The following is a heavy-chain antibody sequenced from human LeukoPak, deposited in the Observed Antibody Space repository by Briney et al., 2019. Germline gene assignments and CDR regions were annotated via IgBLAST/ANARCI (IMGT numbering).Heavy chain of an antibody. CDR1: GGSISSYY. J-gene: IGHJ4*02. Sequence: WETLSLTCTVSGGSISSYYCSWVREPPGKGLEWIGYIYYSGSTNYNPSLKSRVTISVDTSKNQFSLKLSSVTAADTAVYYCARDTGSGSAYFENWGQGTLVTVSS. D-gene: IGHD3-10*01. CDR2: IYYSGST. V-gene: IGHV4-59*01. CDR3: ARDTGSGSAYFEN.